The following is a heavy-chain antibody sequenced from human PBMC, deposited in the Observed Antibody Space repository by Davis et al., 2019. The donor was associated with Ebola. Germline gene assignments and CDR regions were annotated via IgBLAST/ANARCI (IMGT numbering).Heavy chain of an antibody. V-gene: IGHV3-23*01. CDR3: AKDTSNIWFDI. D-gene: IGHD1-26*01. Sequence: GESLKISCAASGFTFSSYAMSWVRQAPGKGLEWVSGISGGGGGPTFYADSVKGRFTISRDNSKNTLYLQMNGLRVEDTAIYYCAKDTSNIWFDIWGQGTMVTVSS. CDR1: GFTFSSYA. J-gene: IGHJ3*02. CDR2: ISGGGGGPT.